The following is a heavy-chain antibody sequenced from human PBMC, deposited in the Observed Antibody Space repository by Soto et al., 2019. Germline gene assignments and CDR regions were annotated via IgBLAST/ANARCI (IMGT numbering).Heavy chain of an antibody. D-gene: IGHD3-9*01. CDR3: ARPYYEIFTGYSNYFDP. CDR1: GYPFPTYY. CDR2: INPDSGST. J-gene: IGHJ5*02. V-gene: IGHV1-2*02. Sequence: QVQLVQSGAEVKKPGASVKVSCKASGYPFPTYYLHWVRQAPGQGPEWMGWINPDSGSTHYAKKFEGRVSLTRDTSIATAYMELTRLTSDDTAIYYWARPYYEIFTGYSNYFDPWGQGTLVTVSS.